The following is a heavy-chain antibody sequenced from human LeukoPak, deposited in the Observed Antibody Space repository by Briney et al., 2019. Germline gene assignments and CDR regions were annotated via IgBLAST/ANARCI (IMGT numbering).Heavy chain of an antibody. J-gene: IGHJ6*02. Sequence: SETLSLTCTVSGGSMSGFFWTWIRQPPGKELEWIGSIYNSGSSTKYNPSLKSRVTISVDTSKSQFSLRLNSATAADTAVYFCARTSRHYYGSGTNLTPWPAGMDVWGQGTTVTVSS. V-gene: IGHV4-59*01. CDR1: GGSMSGFF. D-gene: IGHD3-10*01. CDR2: IYNSGSST. CDR3: ARTSRHYYGSGTNLTPWPAGMDV.